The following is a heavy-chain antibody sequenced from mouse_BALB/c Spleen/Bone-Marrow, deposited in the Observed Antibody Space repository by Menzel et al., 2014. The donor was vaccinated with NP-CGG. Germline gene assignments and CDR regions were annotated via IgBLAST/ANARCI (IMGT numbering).Heavy chain of an antibody. D-gene: IGHD2-2*01. Sequence: EVKVVESGPELVKPGASVKMSCKASGYTFTSYVVHWVKQKPGQGLEWIGNINPYNDDTMYNEKFKGKATLTSDKSSSTACMELSSLTSEDSAVYYCARSLYGYDWYFDVWGAGTTVTVSS. CDR1: GYTFTSYV. V-gene: IGHV1-14*01. CDR2: INPYNDDT. CDR3: ARSLYGYDWYFDV. J-gene: IGHJ1*01.